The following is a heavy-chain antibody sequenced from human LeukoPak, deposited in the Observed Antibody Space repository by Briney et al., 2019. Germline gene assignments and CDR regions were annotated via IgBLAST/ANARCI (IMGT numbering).Heavy chain of an antibody. V-gene: IGHV3-21*01. CDR3: ARDVRGNFDY. CDR1: GFTFSSYA. CDR2: ISSSSSYI. J-gene: IGHJ4*02. Sequence: GGSLRLSCAASGFTFSSYAMSWVRQAPGKGLGWVSSISSSSSYIYYADSVKGRFTISRDNAKNSLYLQMNSLRAEDTAVYYCARDVRGNFDYWGQGTLVTVSS.